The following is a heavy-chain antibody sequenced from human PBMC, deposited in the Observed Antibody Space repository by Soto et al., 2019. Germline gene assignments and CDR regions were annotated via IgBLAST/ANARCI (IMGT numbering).Heavy chain of an antibody. CDR1: GGSISSYY. CDR2: ISYSGST. D-gene: IGHD4-17*01. V-gene: IGHV4-59*01. Sequence: PSETLSLTCAVSGGSISSYYWSWIRQPPGKGLEWIGYISYSGSTNYNPSLKSRVTISVDTSKNQFSLKVSSVTAADTAVYYCARKMTTLNTFDYCGQGPLVTVYS. J-gene: IGHJ4*02. CDR3: ARKMTTLNTFDY.